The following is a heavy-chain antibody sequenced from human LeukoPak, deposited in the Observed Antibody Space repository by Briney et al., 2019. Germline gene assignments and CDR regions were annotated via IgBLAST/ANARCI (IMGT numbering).Heavy chain of an antibody. CDR1: GFTFSSSS. V-gene: IGHV3-21*04. D-gene: IGHD3-9*01. CDR2: ISSTSDYI. Sequence: GGSLRLSCAASGFTFSSSSMNWVRQAPGKGLEWVSSISSTSDYIYYADSLKGRFTIYRDNAKNSLYLQMNSLRAEDTAVYYCARAHYDILTGYLPPDVWGQGTTVTVSS. CDR3: ARAHYDILTGYLPPDV. J-gene: IGHJ6*02.